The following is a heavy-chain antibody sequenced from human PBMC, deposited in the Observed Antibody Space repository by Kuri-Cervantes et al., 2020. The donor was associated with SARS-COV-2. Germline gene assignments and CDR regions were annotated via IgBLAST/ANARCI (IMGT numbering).Heavy chain of an antibody. CDR2: ISHSGSTI. CDR3: AREGYSSGQDFDS. V-gene: IGHV3-23*01. Sequence: GESLKISCAASGFIFSNYAMSWVRQAPEKGLEWVSTISHSGSTIHYADSVKGRFTISRDSSKNTLFLRMYSLRGDDTAIYYCAREGYSSGQDFDSWGQGALVTVSS. J-gene: IGHJ4*02. CDR1: GFIFSNYA. D-gene: IGHD6-19*01.